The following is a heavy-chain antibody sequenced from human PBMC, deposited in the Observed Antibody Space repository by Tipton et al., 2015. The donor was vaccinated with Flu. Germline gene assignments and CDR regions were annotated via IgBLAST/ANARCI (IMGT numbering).Heavy chain of an antibody. CDR1: SGSIRGTNYF. CDR3: ARLSYYDVDLKNFYFDH. J-gene: IGHJ4*02. V-gene: IGHV4-39*01. D-gene: IGHD3-10*02. CDR2: IYPSGTP. Sequence: QLVQSGAEVKPSETLSLTCTVSSGSIRGTNYFCAWIRQPPGKRLELIGSIYPSGTPYYNPSLKSRVTISVDTSKRQFSLELRFVTAADTAVYYCARLSYYDVDLKNFYFDHWGQGALVTVSS.